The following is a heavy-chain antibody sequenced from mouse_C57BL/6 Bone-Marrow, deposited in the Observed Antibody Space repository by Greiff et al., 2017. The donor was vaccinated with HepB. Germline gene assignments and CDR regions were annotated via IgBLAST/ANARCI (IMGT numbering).Heavy chain of an antibody. V-gene: IGHV5-4*01. J-gene: IGHJ4*01. Sequence: EVQLVESGGGLVKPGGSLKLSCAASGFTFSSYAMSWVRQTPEKRLEWVATISDGGSYTYYPDNVKGRFTISRDNAKNNLYLQMSHLKSEDTAMYYCARGPSGYAMDYWVKEPQSPSPQ. D-gene: IGHD2-10*02. CDR3: ARGPSGYAMDY. CDR1: GFTFSSYA. CDR2: ISDGGSYT.